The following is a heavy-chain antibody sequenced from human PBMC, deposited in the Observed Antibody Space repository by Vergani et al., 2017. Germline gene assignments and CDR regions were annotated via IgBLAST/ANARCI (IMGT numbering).Heavy chain of an antibody. D-gene: IGHD6-19*01. CDR3: ASDTHSGQRADR. CDR2: IHYSDNT. CDR1: FDSIRILY. J-gene: IGHJ5*02. V-gene: IGHV4-59*11. Sequence: QVQLQESGPGLVKSSETLSLTCSVSFDSIRILYCNWIRQPPGKGLEWIGSIHYSDNTNYNPPLKTRVTISVDTSKNQFSLTLTSVTDADTDVYYCASDTHSGQRADRWGQGILVTVTS.